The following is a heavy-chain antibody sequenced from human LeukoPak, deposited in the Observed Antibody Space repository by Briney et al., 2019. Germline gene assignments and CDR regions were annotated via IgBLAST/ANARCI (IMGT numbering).Heavy chain of an antibody. V-gene: IGHV1-46*01. CDR2: INPSGGST. D-gene: IGHD2-2*01. J-gene: IGHJ5*02. CDR3: ARGGMPAGWFDP. Sequence: ASVKVSCKASGYTFTSYYMHWVRQAPGQGLEWMGIINPSGGSTSYAQKFQGRVTITRDTSASTAYMELSSLRSEDTAVYYCARGGMPAGWFDPWGQGTLVTVSS. CDR1: GYTFTSYY.